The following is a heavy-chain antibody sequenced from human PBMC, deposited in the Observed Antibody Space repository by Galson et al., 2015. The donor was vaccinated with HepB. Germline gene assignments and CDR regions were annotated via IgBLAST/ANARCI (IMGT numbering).Heavy chain of an antibody. CDR2: MNPDSGNT. J-gene: IGHJ5*02. D-gene: IGHD3-3*01. Sequence: SVKVSCKASGYTFTSYDINWVRQATGQGLEWMGWMNPDSGNTSYAQKFQGRVTMTRNTSISTAYMEPSSLRSEDTAVYYCARGIGMSIYDFWSGYSSYNWFDPWGQGTLVTVSS. V-gene: IGHV1-8*01. CDR1: GYTFTSYD. CDR3: ARGIGMSIYDFWSGYSSYNWFDP.